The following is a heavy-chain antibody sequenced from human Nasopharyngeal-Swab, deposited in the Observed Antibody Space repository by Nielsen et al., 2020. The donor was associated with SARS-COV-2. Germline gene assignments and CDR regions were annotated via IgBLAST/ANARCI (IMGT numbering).Heavy chain of an antibody. V-gene: IGHV3-15*01. CDR3: TTDRHIYCSSTGCYTHFDY. D-gene: IGHD2-2*02. Sequence: GESLKISCAASGFTFSNAWMSWVRQAPGKGLEWVGRIKSKTDGGTTDYAAPVKGRFTISRDDSKNTLYLQMNSLKTEDTAVYYCTTDRHIYCSSTGCYTHFDYWGQGTLVTVSS. CDR1: GFTFSNAW. CDR2: IKSKTDGGTT. J-gene: IGHJ4*02.